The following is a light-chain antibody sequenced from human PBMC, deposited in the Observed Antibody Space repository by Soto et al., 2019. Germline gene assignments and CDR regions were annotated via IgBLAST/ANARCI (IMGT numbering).Light chain of an antibody. V-gene: IGKV3-20*01. J-gene: IGKJ1*01. CDR2: GAS. CDR1: QSVSNNY. Sequence: IVLTPSPGPLSLSPGERATLSCRASQSVSNNYLAWYQQKPGQAPRLLIYGASNRATGIPDRFSGSGSGTDFTLTISRLEPEDFAVYYCQQYGSSGTFGQGTKVDI. CDR3: QQYGSSGT.